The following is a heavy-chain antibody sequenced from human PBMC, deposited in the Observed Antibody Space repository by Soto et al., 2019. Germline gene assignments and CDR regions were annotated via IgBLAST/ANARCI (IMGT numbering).Heavy chain of an antibody. CDR1: SGSISTANW. CDR3: ARGSCSGGSCYSGSNWFDP. Sequence: QVQLQESGPGLVKPSGTLSLTCAVSSGSISTANWWSWVRQPPGKGLEWIGEIYPSGSINYNPSLTSRVTISIDKSKSQFSLKLSSVTAGDTGVYYCARGSCSGGSCYSGSNWFDPWGQGTLVNVSS. V-gene: IGHV4-4*02. CDR2: IYPSGSI. D-gene: IGHD2-15*01. J-gene: IGHJ5*02.